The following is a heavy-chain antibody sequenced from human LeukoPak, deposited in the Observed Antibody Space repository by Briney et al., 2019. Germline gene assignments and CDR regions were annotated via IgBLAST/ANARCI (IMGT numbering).Heavy chain of an antibody. Sequence: SGTLSLTCTVSGGSISSYYWSWIRQPPGKGLEWIAYISDIGSINYNPSLKSRVTISLDTSKNQFSLKLSSVTAADTAVYYCAGRHPRNTVDFWGQGTLVTVSS. CDR1: GGSISSYY. J-gene: IGHJ4*02. D-gene: IGHD2-8*02. CDR3: AGRHPRNTVDF. V-gene: IGHV4-59*08. CDR2: ISDIGSI.